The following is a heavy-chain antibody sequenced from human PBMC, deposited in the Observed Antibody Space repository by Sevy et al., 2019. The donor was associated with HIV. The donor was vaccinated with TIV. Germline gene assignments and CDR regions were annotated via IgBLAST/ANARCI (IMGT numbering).Heavy chain of an antibody. J-gene: IGHJ4*02. CDR2: ISDDSRYI. CDR1: GFNFRTYS. D-gene: IGHD3-3*01. Sequence: GGSLRLSCAASGFNFRTYSMNWVRQAPGKGLEWLSSISDDSRYIYYSDSVKGRFTISRANARNLLFLQMNNLRVEDTAIYYCARDFTIFGVVSGIDYWGQGNLVTVSS. V-gene: IGHV3-21*04. CDR3: ARDFTIFGVVSGIDY.